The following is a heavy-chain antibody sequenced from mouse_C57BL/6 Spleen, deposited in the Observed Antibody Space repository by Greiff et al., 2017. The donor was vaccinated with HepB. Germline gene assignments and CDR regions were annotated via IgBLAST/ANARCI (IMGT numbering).Heavy chain of an antibody. Sequence: QVQLQQPGAELVKPGASVKLSCKASGYTFTSYWMHWVKQRPGQGLEWIGMIHPNSGSTNYNEKFKSKATLTVDKSSSTAYMQLSSLTSEDSAVYYCARKSYYGSSPDYWGQGTTLTVSS. D-gene: IGHD1-1*01. V-gene: IGHV1-64*01. CDR3: ARKSYYGSSPDY. J-gene: IGHJ2*01. CDR2: IHPNSGST. CDR1: GYTFTSYW.